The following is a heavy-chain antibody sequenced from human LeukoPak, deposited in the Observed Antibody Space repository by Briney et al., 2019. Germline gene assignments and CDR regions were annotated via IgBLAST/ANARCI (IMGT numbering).Heavy chain of an antibody. D-gene: IGHD5-12*01. Sequence: PSQTLSLTCTVSGGSISSGGYYWSWIRQHPGKGLEWIGYIYYSGSTYYNPSLKSRVTIPVDTSKNQFSLKLSSVTAADTAVYYCARDPARGQSTAGAFDIWGQGTMVTVSS. V-gene: IGHV4-31*03. J-gene: IGHJ3*02. CDR1: GGSISSGGYY. CDR2: IYYSGST. CDR3: ARDPARGQSTAGAFDI.